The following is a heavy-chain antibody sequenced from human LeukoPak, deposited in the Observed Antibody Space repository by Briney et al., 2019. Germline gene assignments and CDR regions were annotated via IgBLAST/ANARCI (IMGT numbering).Heavy chain of an antibody. CDR3: ARDGSSITMVRGVIDY. D-gene: IGHD3-10*01. CDR1: GYTFTSYY. J-gene: IGHJ4*02. V-gene: IGHV1-46*01. CDR2: INTSGGST. Sequence: GASVKVSCKASGYTFTSYYMHWVRQAPGQGLEWMGIINTSGGSTSYAQKFQGRVTMTRDTSTSTVYMELSSLRSEDTAVYYCARDGSSITMVRGVIDYWGQGTLVTVSS.